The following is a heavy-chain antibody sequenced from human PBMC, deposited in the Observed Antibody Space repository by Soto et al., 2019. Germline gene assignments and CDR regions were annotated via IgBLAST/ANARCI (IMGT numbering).Heavy chain of an antibody. CDR2: IWYDGSNK. Sequence: QVQLVESGGGVVQPGRSLRLSCAASGFTFSSYGMHWVRQAPGKGLEWVAVIWYDGSNKYYADSVKGRITISRDNSKNTLYLQMNSLRAEDTAVYYCARDHHQYGGPSYTFDYWGQGTLVTVSS. D-gene: IGHD4-17*01. CDR3: ARDHHQYGGPSYTFDY. J-gene: IGHJ4*02. CDR1: GFTFSSYG. V-gene: IGHV3-33*01.